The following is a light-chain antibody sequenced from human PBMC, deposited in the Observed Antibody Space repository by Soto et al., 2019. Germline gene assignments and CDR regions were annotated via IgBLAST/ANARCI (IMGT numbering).Light chain of an antibody. J-gene: IGLJ1*01. CDR3: SSYTSTNTPYV. V-gene: IGLV2-18*02. Sequence: QSVLTQPPSVSGSPGQSVTISCTGTSTDFVSYNRVSWYQQPPGTAPKLILYEVTTRPSGISSRFSGSKSGNTASLTISGLQADDEAYYYCSSYTSTNTPYVFGTGTKVTVL. CDR2: EVT. CDR1: STDFVSYNR.